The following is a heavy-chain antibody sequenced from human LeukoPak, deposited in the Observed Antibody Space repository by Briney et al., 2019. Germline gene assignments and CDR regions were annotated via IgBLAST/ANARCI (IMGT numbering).Heavy chain of an antibody. Sequence: PGGSLRLSCAASGFTFSTYSMNWVRQAPGKGLEWASYISSSSVTIYYADSVKGRFTISRDNAKNSLYLQMNSLRAEDTAVYYCARGGLSSAASFDYWGQGTLVTVSS. D-gene: IGHD6-19*01. CDR3: ARGGLSSAASFDY. CDR2: ISSSSVTI. J-gene: IGHJ4*02. V-gene: IGHV3-48*01. CDR1: GFTFSTYS.